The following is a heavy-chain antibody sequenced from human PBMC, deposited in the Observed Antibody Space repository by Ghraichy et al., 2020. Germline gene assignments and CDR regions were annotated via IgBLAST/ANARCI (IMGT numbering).Heavy chain of an antibody. J-gene: IGHJ5*01. D-gene: IGHD2-21*02. CDR3: ARDRLPLNGDFVS. Sequence: GGSQRLSCVASGFPFSDYSMNWVRQAPGKGLEWVSSIDLTSSYIYYADSLQVRFTISRDNARNSLYLQMNSLRAEDTAVYYCARDRLPLNGDFVSWGQGSLVTVSS. CDR2: IDLTSSYI. V-gene: IGHV3-21*01. CDR1: GFPFSDYS.